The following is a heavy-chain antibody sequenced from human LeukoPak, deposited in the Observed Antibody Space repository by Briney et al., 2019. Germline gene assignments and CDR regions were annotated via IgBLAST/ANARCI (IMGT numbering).Heavy chain of an antibody. CDR1: GYTFTSYY. J-gene: IGHJ4*02. Sequence: ASVKVSCKASGYTFTSYYMHWVRQAPGQGLEWMGIIDPSGGGTSYAQKFQGRVTMTRDTSTSTAYMELSSLRSEDTAVYYCASLGSGSSPIIDFDYWGQGTLVTVSS. CDR3: ASLGSGSSPIIDFDY. D-gene: IGHD3-10*01. V-gene: IGHV1-46*01. CDR2: IDPSGGGT.